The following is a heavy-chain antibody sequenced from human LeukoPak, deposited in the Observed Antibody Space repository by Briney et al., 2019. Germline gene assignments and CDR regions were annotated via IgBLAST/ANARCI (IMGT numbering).Heavy chain of an antibody. V-gene: IGHV1-2*02. CDR2: INPNSGGT. CDR3: ARGPSGSFPDDAFDI. Sequence: ASVKVSCKASGYTFTGYYMHWVRQAPGQGLEWMGWINPNSGGTNYVQKFQGRVTMTRDTSISTAYMELSRLRSDDTAVYYCARGPSGSFPDDAFDIWGQGTMVTVSS. J-gene: IGHJ3*02. CDR1: GYTFTGYY. D-gene: IGHD1-26*01.